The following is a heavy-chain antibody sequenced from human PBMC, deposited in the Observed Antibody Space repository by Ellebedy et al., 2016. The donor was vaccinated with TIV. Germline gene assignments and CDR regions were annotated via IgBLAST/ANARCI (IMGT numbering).Heavy chain of an antibody. CDR2: IDWRSSDI. J-gene: IGHJ4*02. D-gene: IGHD1-26*01. Sequence: SLKIPCAASGFNLEGYVMHWVRLAPGKGLEYISGIDWRSSDIGYADSVKGRFTSSRDNAKSSLYLQMNSLTTEDVAVYYCARYPSASYWGGKYYFDFWGQGTLVTVST. V-gene: IGHV3-9*03. CDR1: GFNLEGYV. CDR3: ARYPSASYWGGKYYFDF.